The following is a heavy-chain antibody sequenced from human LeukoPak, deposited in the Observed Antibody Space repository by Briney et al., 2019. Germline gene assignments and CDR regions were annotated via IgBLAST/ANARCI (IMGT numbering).Heavy chain of an antibody. J-gene: IGHJ4*02. CDR3: TTSGGWNDVSGFINDY. D-gene: IGHD1-1*01. V-gene: IGHV3-23*01. CDR2: ISGSGGST. CDR1: GFTFSSYA. Sequence: GGSLRLSCAASGFTFSSYAMSWVRQAPGKGLEWVSAISGSGGSTYYADSVKGRFTISRDDSKNTLYLQMNSLKTEDTAVYYCTTSGGWNDVSGFINDYWGQGTLVTVSS.